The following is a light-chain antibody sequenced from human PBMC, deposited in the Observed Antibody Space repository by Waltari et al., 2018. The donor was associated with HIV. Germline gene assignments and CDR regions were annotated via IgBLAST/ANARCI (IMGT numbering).Light chain of an antibody. J-gene: IGKJ1*01. V-gene: IGKV3D-15*01. Sequence: EVVLTQSPSTLSVSLGEGASLSCRASQTVNNNLAWYQQRPGQAPRLLIYDASRRATASPDRFSGSGSGTEFNLTISSLQSEDLALYVCQQYKKWPETFGLGTKVEIK. CDR1: QTVNNN. CDR2: DAS. CDR3: QQYKKWPET.